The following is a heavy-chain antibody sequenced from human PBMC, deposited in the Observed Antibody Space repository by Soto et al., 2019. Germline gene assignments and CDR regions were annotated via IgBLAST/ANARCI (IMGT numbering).Heavy chain of an antibody. Sequence: ASVQVSCTASGYTFTSYYMHWVRQAPGQGLEWMGIINPSGGSTSYAQKFQGRVTMTRDTSTSTVYMELSSLRSEDTAVYYCASVEGRRDGYNFRFDPWGQGTLVTVSS. CDR1: GYTFTSYY. V-gene: IGHV1-46*01. CDR2: INPSGGST. CDR3: ASVEGRRDGYNFRFDP. D-gene: IGHD5-12*01. J-gene: IGHJ5*02.